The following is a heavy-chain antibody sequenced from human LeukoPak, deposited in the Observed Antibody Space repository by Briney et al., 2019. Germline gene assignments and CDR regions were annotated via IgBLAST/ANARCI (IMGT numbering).Heavy chain of an antibody. J-gene: IGHJ4*02. CDR1: GGTFSSYA. CDR2: IIPIFGTA. V-gene: IGHV1-69*05. CDR3: ARDQGLTGYFDY. Sequence: GASVKVSCKASGGTFSSYAISWVRQAPGQGLEWMGGIIPIFGTANYAQKFQGRVTMTRDTSTSTVYVELSSLRSEDTAVYFCARDQGLTGYFDYWGQGTLVTVSS. D-gene: IGHD3-9*01.